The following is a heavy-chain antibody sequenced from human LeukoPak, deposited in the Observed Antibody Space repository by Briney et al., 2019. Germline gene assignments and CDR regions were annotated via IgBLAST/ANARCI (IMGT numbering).Heavy chain of an antibody. CDR1: GFTFSGAW. Sequence: GGSLRLSCTASGFTFSGAWMTWVRQAPGKGLEWVANIREDGTEKNYVDSVKGRFTISRDDAKNSLFLQMSNLRDDDTAIYYCARHVGISFWGQGTLVTVSS. J-gene: IGHJ4*02. CDR3: ARHVGISF. D-gene: IGHD7-27*01. CDR2: IREDGTEK. V-gene: IGHV3-7*01.